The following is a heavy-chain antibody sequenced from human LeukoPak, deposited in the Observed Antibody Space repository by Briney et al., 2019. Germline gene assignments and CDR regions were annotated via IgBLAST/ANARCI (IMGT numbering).Heavy chain of an antibody. V-gene: IGHV3-23*01. D-gene: IGHD3-10*01. CDR3: AKDQTMVRGVYFDY. J-gene: IGHJ4*02. Sequence: GGSLRLSCAASGFTFSSYSMNWVRRAPGKGLEWVSAISGSGGTTYCADSVEGRFTISRDNSKNTLYLQMNSLRAEDTAVYYGAKDQTMVRGVYFDYWGQGTLVTVSS. CDR2: ISGSGGTT. CDR1: GFTFSSYS.